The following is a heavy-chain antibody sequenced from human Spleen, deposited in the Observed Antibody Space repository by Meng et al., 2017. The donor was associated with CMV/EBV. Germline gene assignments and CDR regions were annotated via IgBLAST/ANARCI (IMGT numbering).Heavy chain of an antibody. J-gene: IGHJ4*02. CDR1: GFTFSSYS. CDR2: ISSSSYI. Sequence: GESLKISCAASGFTFSSYSMNWVRQAPGKGLEWVSSISSSSYIYYADSVKGRFTISRDNAKNSLYLQMNSLRAEDTAVYYCARDGYCSSTSCYGLDYWGQGTLVTVSS. CDR3: ARDGYCSSTSCYGLDY. D-gene: IGHD2-2*03. V-gene: IGHV3-21*01.